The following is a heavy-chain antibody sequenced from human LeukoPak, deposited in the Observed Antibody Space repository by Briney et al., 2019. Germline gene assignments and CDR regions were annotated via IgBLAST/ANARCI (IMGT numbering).Heavy chain of an antibody. Sequence: SETLSLTCTVSGGSINDYIWGWIRQPPGKGLDWIAHIYSVGSPTCSPSLMSRVSISVDSSKNQFSLVLTPVTAADTAVYYCARRFRTGGNIHHDAYDFWGQGTLVTVSS. CDR2: IYSVGSP. V-gene: IGHV4-4*09. D-gene: IGHD1-14*01. CDR1: GGSINDYI. CDR3: ARRFRTGGNIHHDAYDF. J-gene: IGHJ3*01.